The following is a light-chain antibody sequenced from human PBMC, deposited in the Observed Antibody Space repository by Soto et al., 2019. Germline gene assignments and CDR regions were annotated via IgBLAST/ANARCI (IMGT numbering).Light chain of an antibody. V-gene: IGKV4-1*01. CDR3: HQYFRSPIT. J-gene: IGKJ4*01. CDR1: QSVLYSSKNRNH. Sequence: DIVMTQSPDSLAVSLGERATINCKSSQSVLYSSKNRNHLSWYQQKPGQPPKLLIYWATTRESGVPDRFSGSGSGTDFTLTVSGLQAEDVAIYYCHQYFRSPITFGGGTKVDIK. CDR2: WAT.